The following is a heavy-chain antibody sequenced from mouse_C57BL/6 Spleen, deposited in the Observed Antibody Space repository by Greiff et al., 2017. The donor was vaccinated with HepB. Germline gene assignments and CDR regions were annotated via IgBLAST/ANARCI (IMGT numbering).Heavy chain of an antibody. CDR1: GYSFTGYY. Sequence: VQLQQSGPELVKPGASVKISCKASGYSFTGYYMNWVKQSPEKSLEWIGEINPSTGGTTYNQKFKAKATLTVDKSSSTAYMQLKSLTSEDSAVYYCARKGTTGAMDYWGQGTSVTVSS. D-gene: IGHD2-12*01. CDR2: INPSTGGT. J-gene: IGHJ4*01. V-gene: IGHV1-42*01. CDR3: ARKGTTGAMDY.